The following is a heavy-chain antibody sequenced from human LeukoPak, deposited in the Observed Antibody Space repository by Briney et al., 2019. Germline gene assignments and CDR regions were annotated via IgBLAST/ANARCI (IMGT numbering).Heavy chain of an antibody. CDR1: GYTLTELS. D-gene: IGHD3-3*01. CDR3: ATVRFLEWLFPFGP. CDR2: FDPEDGET. V-gene: IGHV1-24*01. Sequence: ASAKVSCKVSGYTLTELSMHWVRQAPGKGLEWTGGFDPEDGETIYAQKFQGRVTMTEDTSTDTAYMELSSLRSEDTAVYYCATVRFLEWLFPFGPWGQGTLVTVSS. J-gene: IGHJ5*02.